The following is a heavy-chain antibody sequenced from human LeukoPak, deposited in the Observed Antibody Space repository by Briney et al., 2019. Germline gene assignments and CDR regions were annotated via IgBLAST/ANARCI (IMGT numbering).Heavy chain of an antibody. CDR1: GGSISSYY. Sequence: SETLSLTCTVSGGSISSYYWSWIRQPPGKGLEWIGYIYYSRSTNYNPSLQSRVTISVDTSKNQFSLKLSSVTAADTAVYYCARATYSSGWGTSDYWGQGTLVTVSS. CDR3: ARATYSSGWGTSDY. J-gene: IGHJ4*02. D-gene: IGHD6-19*01. CDR2: IYYSRST. V-gene: IGHV4-59*01.